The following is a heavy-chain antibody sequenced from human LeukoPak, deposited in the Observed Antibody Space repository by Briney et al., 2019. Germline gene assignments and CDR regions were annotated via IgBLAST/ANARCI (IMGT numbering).Heavy chain of an antibody. D-gene: IGHD3-22*01. J-gene: IGHJ4*02. CDR2: ISSSGSTL. Sequence: AGSLRFSCAASGFTFSDYYMSWLRQAPGKGLEGVSYISSSGSTLYYEDYVKVRFTISRNNAKNSLYLQMNSLRAADTAVYYWARRITMTIYYWGQGTLVTVSS. V-gene: IGHV3-11*01. CDR3: ARRITMTIYY. CDR1: GFTFSDYY.